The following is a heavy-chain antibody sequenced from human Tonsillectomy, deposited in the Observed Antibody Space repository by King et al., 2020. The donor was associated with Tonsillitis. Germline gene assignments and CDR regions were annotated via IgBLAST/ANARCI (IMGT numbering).Heavy chain of an antibody. CDR1: GYSFTSYW. J-gene: IGHJ5*02. CDR3: ARQDHLRYFDWLAPRSNWFDP. D-gene: IGHD3-9*01. Sequence: VQLVESGAEVKKPGESLKISCKGSGYSFTSYWIGWVRQMPGKGLEWMGIIYPGDSDTRYSPSFQGQVTISADKSISTAYLQWSSLKASDTAMYCARQDHLRYFDWLAPRSNWFDPWGQGTLVTVSS. CDR2: IYPGDSDT. V-gene: IGHV5-51*01.